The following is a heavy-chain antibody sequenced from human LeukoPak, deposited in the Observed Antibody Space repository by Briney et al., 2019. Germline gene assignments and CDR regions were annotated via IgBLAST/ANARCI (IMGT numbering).Heavy chain of an antibody. J-gene: IGHJ4*02. CDR2: ISAYNGNT. D-gene: IGHD6-19*01. CDR3: ARDVDSSGWYKEGY. CDR1: GYTFTSYG. Sequence: ASVKVSCKASGYTFTSYGISWVRQAPGQGLEWMGWISAYNGNTNYAQKLQGRVTMTTDTSTSTAYMELRSLRSDDTAVYYCARDVDSSGWYKEGYWGQGTLVTVSS. V-gene: IGHV1-18*01.